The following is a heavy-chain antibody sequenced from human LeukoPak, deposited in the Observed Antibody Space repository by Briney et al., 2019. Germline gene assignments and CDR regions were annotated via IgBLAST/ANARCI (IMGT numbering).Heavy chain of an antibody. CDR3: ANDPYCSSTSCYGGAFDP. J-gene: IGHJ5*02. CDR1: GFTVSSNY. Sequence: GGSLRLSCAASGFTVSSNYMSWVRQAPGKGLEWVSVIYSGGSTYYADSVKGRFTISRDNSKNTLYLQMNSLRAEDTAVYYCANDPYCSSTSCYGGAFDPWGQGTLVTVSS. V-gene: IGHV3-53*01. CDR2: IYSGGST. D-gene: IGHD2-2*01.